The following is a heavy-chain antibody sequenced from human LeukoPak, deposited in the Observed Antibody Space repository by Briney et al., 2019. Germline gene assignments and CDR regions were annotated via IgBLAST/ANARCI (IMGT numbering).Heavy chain of an antibody. CDR1: GGSISSSSYY. Sequence: SETLSLTCTVSGGSISSSSYYWGWIRQPPGKGLEWIGSIYYSGSTYYNPSLKSRVTISVDTSKNQFSLKLSSVTAADTAVYYCARIGRYFDWFAYYYYGMDVWGQGTTVTVSS. CDR2: IYYSGST. CDR3: ARIGRYFDWFAYYYYGMDV. J-gene: IGHJ6*02. V-gene: IGHV4-39*07. D-gene: IGHD3-9*01.